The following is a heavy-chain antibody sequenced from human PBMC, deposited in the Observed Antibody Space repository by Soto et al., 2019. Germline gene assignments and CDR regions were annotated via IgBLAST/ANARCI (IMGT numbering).Heavy chain of an antibody. CDR2: IKGDGSET. CDR3: ASDYHGSGNP. CDR1: GFSLSYFW. V-gene: IGHV3-74*01. J-gene: IGHJ5*02. D-gene: IGHD3-10*01. Sequence: EVQLVESGGGLVQPGGSLRLSCAASGFSLSYFWMHWVRQAPGKGLVWLARIKGDGSETDYADFVKGRFTISRDNAKNTLYLQMNNLRVDDTAVYYCASDYHGSGNPWGQGTLVTVSS.